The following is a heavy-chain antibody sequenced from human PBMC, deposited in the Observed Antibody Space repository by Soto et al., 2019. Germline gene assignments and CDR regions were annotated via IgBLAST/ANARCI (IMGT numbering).Heavy chain of an antibody. J-gene: IGHJ6*02. CDR3: AKGLVATTTPNYYYYYYGMDV. CDR1: GFTFSSYA. CDR2: ISGSGGST. D-gene: IGHD5-12*01. Sequence: WVTLRLSCAASGFTFSSYAMSWVRPAPGKGLEWVSAISGSGGSTYYADSVKGRFTISRDNAKNTLYLQMNSLRAEDTAVYYCAKGLVATTTPNYYYYYYGMDVWGQGTTVTVSS. V-gene: IGHV3-23*01.